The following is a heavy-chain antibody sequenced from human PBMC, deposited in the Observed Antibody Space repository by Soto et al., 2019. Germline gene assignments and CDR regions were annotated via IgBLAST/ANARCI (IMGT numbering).Heavy chain of an antibody. D-gene: IGHD2-2*01. CDR2: ISSSSSYT. CDR3: ARAQNQLSFRPALYYYGMDV. CDR1: GFTFSDYY. J-gene: IGHJ6*02. Sequence: GVTLRRSWAPSGFTFSDYYTSWIRQAPGKGLEWVSYISSSSSYTNYADSVKGRFTISRDNAKNSRYLQMNSLRAEDTAVYYCARAQNQLSFRPALYYYGMDVWGQGTTFTIYS. V-gene: IGHV3-11*06.